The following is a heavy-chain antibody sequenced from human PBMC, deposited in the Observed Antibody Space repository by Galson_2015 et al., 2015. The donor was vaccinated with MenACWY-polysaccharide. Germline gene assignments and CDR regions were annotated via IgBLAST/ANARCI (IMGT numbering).Heavy chain of an antibody. Sequence: SVKVSCKPSGYTFTIYDINWVRHSPGQGLEWMGWISAYNGNSNYSQKLQGRVTITTDTSTSTAYMELRSLRSDDTSVYYCARFRYSSSGDIWGQGTMITVSS. J-gene: IGHJ3*02. D-gene: IGHD6-13*01. CDR3: ARFRYSSSGDI. CDR1: GYTFTIYD. V-gene: IGHV1-18*01. CDR2: ISAYNGNS.